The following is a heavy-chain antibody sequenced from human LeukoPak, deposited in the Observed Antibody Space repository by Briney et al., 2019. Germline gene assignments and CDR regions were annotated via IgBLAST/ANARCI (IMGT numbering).Heavy chain of an antibody. CDR1: GFTFNNYW. CDR2: GNRDESRK. J-gene: IGHJ4*02. Sequence: GGSLRLSCAGSGFTFNNYWEKWGRQAPRQGMEWVANGNRDESRKNHADSVKGRFTISRDNAKNSLYLQMNSLRAEDTALYYCAKDIQEGELSWLIDYWGQGTLVTVSS. D-gene: IGHD3-16*02. CDR3: AKDIQEGELSWLIDY. V-gene: IGHV3-7*03.